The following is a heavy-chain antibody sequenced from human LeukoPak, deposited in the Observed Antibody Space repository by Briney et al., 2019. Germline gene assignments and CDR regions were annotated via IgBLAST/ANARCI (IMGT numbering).Heavy chain of an antibody. CDR1: GDSVNSYH. J-gene: IGHJ4*02. V-gene: IGHV4-59*02. D-gene: IGHD1-26*01. CDR3: ARGWASGSYYNY. Sequence: SETLSLTCTVSGDSVNSYHWNWLPQPTGKGLEWIGYIYYSGSTNYNPSLRRRVTISVDTSKNQFSLKLSSVTAADTAVYYCARGWASGSYYNYWGQGTLVTVSS. CDR2: IYYSGST.